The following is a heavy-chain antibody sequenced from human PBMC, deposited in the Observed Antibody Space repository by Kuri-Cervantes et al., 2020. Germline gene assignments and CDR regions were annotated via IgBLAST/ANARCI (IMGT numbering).Heavy chain of an antibody. CDR3: ARVQTTNYYGFYYGMDV. J-gene: IGHJ6*02. Sequence: GGSLRLSCAASGFTFSSYSMNWVRQAPGKGLEWVSSISSSSSYIYYADSVKGRFTISRDNAKNSLYLQMNSLRAEDTAVYYCARVQTTNYYGFYYGMDVWGQGTTVTVSS. CDR2: ISSSSSYI. D-gene: IGHD3-10*01. V-gene: IGHV3-21*04. CDR1: GFTFSSYS.